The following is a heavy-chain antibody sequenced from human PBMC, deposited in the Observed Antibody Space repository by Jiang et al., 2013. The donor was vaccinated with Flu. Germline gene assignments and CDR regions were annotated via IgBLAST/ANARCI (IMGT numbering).Heavy chain of an antibody. V-gene: IGHV3-23*01. CDR2: LVVVVVA. J-gene: IGHJ4*02. D-gene: IGHD2-15*01. CDR3: AKGAAKGDSWDY. Sequence: KGRGVGRQLLVVVVVAHTTQTPSKGRFTISRDNSKNTLYLQMNSLRAEDTAVYYCAKGAAKGDSWDYWGQGTLVTVSS.